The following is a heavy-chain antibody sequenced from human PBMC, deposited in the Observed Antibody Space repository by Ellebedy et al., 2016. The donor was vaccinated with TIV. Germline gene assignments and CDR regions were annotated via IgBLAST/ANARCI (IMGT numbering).Heavy chain of an antibody. D-gene: IGHD2-2*01. CDR2: IYYSGST. J-gene: IGHJ5*02. Sequence: SETLSLXCAVYSGSFSGYYWSWIRQHPGKGLEWIGYIYYSGSTYYNPSLKSRVTISVDTSKNQFSLKLSSVTAADTAVYYCARGGYCSSTSCRLNWFDPWGQGTLVTVSS. CDR3: ARGGYCSSTSCRLNWFDP. CDR1: SGSFSGYY. V-gene: IGHV4-31*11.